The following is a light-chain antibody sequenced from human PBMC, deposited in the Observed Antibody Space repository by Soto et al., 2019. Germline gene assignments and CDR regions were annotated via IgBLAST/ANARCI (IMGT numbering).Light chain of an antibody. CDR3: QQYGSSSLT. J-gene: IGKJ4*01. CDR1: QSVSSSY. CDR2: GAS. Sequence: EIVLTQSPGTLSLSPGERATLSCRASQSVSSSYLAWYQQKPGQAPRLLIYGASSRATGIPDRFSGSGSGTDFTSTISRLEPEDFAVYYCQQYGSSSLTFGGGTKVDIK. V-gene: IGKV3-20*01.